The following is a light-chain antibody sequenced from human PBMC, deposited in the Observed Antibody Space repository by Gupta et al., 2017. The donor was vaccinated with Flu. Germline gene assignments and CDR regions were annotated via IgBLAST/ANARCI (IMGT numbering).Light chain of an antibody. CDR2: NNN. CDR1: SPTIGADYD. J-gene: IGLJ3*02. CDR3: QSCDSNLSAWV. Sequence: QSALTQPPSVSGAPGKRVTISCTGTSPTIGADYDVHWYQQLPGKAPKLLIYNNNKRPSGIPDRFSASKSGTSASLAITGLQADDEADYYCQSCDSNLSAWVFGGGTKLTVL. V-gene: IGLV1-40*01.